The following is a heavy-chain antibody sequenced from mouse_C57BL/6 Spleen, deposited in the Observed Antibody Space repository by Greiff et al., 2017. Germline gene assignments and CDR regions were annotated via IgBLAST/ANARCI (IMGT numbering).Heavy chain of an antibody. CDR1: GYSFTVYN. CDR3: ARSYYYGSSYYWYFDV. D-gene: IGHD1-1*01. V-gene: IGHV1-39*01. Sequence: EVQLQQSGPELVKPGASVKISCKASGYSFTVYNMNWVKQSNGKSLEWIGVINPNYGTTSYNQKFKGKATLTVDQSSSTAYMQLNSLTSEDSAVYYCARSYYYGSSYYWYFDVWGTGTTVTVSS. J-gene: IGHJ1*03. CDR2: INPNYGTT.